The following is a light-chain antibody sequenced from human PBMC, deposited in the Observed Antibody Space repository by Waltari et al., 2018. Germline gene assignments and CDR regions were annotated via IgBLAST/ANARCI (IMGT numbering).Light chain of an antibody. Sequence: QSALTQTASVSGSPGQSITISCTGTSSDIGAYNHVSRYQQHPGKVPKLIIYDVTTRPSGVSNRLSGSKSDNAAALTISGLLAEDEADYYCASHTTASAVVFGGGTKLTVL. CDR3: ASHTTASAVV. CDR2: DVT. J-gene: IGLJ3*02. V-gene: IGLV2-14*03. CDR1: SSDIGAYNH.